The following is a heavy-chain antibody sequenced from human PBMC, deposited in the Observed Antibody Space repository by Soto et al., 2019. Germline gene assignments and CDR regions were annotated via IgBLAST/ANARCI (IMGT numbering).Heavy chain of an antibody. D-gene: IGHD5-12*01. CDR3: AAEQRYSPHNY. Sequence: GGSLRLSCAASGFTFSSYGMHWVRQAPGKGLEWVAVIWYDGSNKYYADSVKGRFTISRDNSKNTLYLQMNSLRAEDTAVYYCAAEQRYSPHNYWGQGTLVTVSS. CDR1: GFTFSSYG. CDR2: IWYDGSNK. J-gene: IGHJ4*02. V-gene: IGHV3-33*01.